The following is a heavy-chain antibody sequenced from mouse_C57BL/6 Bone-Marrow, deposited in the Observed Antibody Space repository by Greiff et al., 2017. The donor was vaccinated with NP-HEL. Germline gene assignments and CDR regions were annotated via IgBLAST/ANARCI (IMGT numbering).Heavy chain of an antibody. Sequence: VQLQQSGAELARPGASVKLSCKASGYTFTSYGISWVKQRTGQGLEWIGEIYPRSGNTYYNDKFKGKATLTADESSSTAYMELRSLTSEDSAVYFCARRYYYGSSFDYWGQGTTLTVSS. D-gene: IGHD1-1*01. CDR1: GYTFTSYG. V-gene: IGHV1-81*01. CDR3: ARRYYYGSSFDY. CDR2: IYPRSGNT. J-gene: IGHJ2*01.